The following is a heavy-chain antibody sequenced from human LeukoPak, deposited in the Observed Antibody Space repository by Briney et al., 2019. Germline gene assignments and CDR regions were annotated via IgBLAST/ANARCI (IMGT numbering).Heavy chain of an antibody. CDR1: GFTSSDYG. CDR2: IWYDGSNK. V-gene: IGHV3-33*01. CDR3: AREVLVYTAMVGFDP. D-gene: IGHD5-18*01. Sequence: GGSLRLSCAASGFTSSDYGMHWVRQAPGKGLEWVAVIWYDGSNKYYADSVKGRFTISRDNSKNTLYMQMNSLRGEDTAVCYCAREVLVYTAMVGFDPWRQGTLVTVSS. J-gene: IGHJ5*02.